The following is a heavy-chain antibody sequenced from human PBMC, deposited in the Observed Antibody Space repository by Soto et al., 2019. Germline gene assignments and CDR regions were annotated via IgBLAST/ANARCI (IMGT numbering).Heavy chain of an antibody. Sequence: PSETLSVTCVVYGGSFSGYYWTWIRQPPGKGLEWIGEINHSGGTNQNPSLKSRVSISVDTSKNQFSLKLRSVTAADAAVYYCARGISMMVAVQVGAPDKYYFDSWGQGTLVTVSS. CDR1: GGSFSGYY. J-gene: IGHJ4*02. CDR2: INHSGGT. CDR3: ARGISMMVAVQVGAPDKYYFDS. V-gene: IGHV4-34*01. D-gene: IGHD3-22*01.